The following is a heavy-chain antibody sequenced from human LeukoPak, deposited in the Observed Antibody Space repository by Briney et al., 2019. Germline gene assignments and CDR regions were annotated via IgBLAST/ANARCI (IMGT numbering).Heavy chain of an antibody. CDR3: ARRALRYCSSTSCPAQYYGVDV. CDR1: GFIFCSYW. D-gene: IGHD2-2*01. J-gene: IGHJ6*04. V-gene: IGHV3-7*03. Sequence: GGSLRLSCAASGFIFCSYWMSWVRQAPGKGREWGASIKEVGSEKYYVDSVKGRFTISRNNAKNSLYLQTNRLRAEATAVYYCARRALRYCSSTSCPAQYYGVDVWGKGTTVTVSS. CDR2: IKEVGSEK.